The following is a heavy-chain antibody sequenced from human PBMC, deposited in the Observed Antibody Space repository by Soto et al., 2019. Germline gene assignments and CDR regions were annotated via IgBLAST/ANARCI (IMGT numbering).Heavy chain of an antibody. J-gene: IGHJ4*02. CDR2: IYYSGST. CDR1: GGSISSYY. CDR3: ASHLGSGRKGDY. V-gene: IGHV4-59*12. Sequence: SGTLSLTCTVSGGSISSYYWSWIRQPPGKGLEWIGYIYYSGSTNYNPSLKSRVTISVDKSKNQFSLKLSSVTAADTAVYYCASHLGSGRKGDYWGQGTLVTVSS. D-gene: IGHD3-10*02.